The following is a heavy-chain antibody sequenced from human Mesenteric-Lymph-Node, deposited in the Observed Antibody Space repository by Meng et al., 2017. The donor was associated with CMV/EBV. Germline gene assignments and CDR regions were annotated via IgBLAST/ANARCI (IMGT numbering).Heavy chain of an antibody. Sequence: GESLKISCKGSGYSFTTYWIGWVRQMPGKGLEWVGIIYPGDSDTRYSPSFQGQVTISADKSISTAYLQWSSLKASDTATYYCARTYSYGLSDAFDIWGQGTMVTVSS. J-gene: IGHJ3*02. V-gene: IGHV5-51*01. D-gene: IGHD5-18*01. CDR2: IYPGDSDT. CDR1: GYSFTTYW. CDR3: ARTYSYGLSDAFDI.